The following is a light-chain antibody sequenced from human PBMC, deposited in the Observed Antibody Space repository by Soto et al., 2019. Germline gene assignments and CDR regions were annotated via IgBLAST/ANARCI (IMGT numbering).Light chain of an antibody. CDR2: DAS. CDR3: QQVNVYPST. CDR1: QGISSY. Sequence: IQFTQCPSSLSASVGDRVTITCRASQGISSYLGWYQQKPGKAPNLLIYDASTLHSGVPSRFGGGGSGTDFTLTISSLQPEDFATYYCQQVNVYPSTFGGGTKVDIK. J-gene: IGKJ4*01. V-gene: IGKV1-9*01.